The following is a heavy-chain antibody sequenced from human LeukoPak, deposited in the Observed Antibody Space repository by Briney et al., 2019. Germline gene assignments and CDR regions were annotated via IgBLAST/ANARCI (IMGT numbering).Heavy chain of an antibody. J-gene: IGHJ3*02. Sequence: GGSPRLSCAASGFTFSSYSMNWVRQAPGKGLEWVSSISSSSSYIYYADSVKGRFTVSRDNAKNSLYLQMNSLRAEDTAVYYCARDTASWELLSANDAFDIWGQGTMVTVSS. CDR1: GFTFSSYS. CDR3: ARDTASWELLSANDAFDI. D-gene: IGHD1-26*01. CDR2: ISSSSSYI. V-gene: IGHV3-21*01.